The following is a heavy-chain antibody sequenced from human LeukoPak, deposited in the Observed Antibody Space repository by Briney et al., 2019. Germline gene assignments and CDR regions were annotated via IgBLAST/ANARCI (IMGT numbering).Heavy chain of an antibody. D-gene: IGHD1-14*01. CDR2: ISGSGTST. CDR3: ANDLPGKVWFDS. J-gene: IGHJ5*01. CDR1: GFSFSNSA. V-gene: IGHV3-23*01. Sequence: GGSLRLSCAASGFSFSNSAMTWARQAPGKGLEWVSSISGSGTSTYYADSVKGRFAISRDNSKNTVYLQMNSLRVEDTAVYYCANDLPGKVWFDSWGQGTLVIVSS.